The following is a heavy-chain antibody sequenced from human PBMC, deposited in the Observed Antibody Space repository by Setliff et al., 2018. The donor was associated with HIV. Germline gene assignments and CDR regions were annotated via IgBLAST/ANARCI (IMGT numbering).Heavy chain of an antibody. V-gene: IGHV4-4*07. D-gene: IGHD4-17*01. CDR2: VSSRGDT. CDR1: DSVTFY. Sequence: SETLSLTCTVSDSVTFYWSWIRQPAGKGLEWIGRVSSRGDTNYNPSLKSRLTMSVDTSKNQFSLKLTPVTAPETAVYYCARAAAGNTGPFDLWGQGSPVTVSS. CDR3: ARAAAGNTGPFDL. J-gene: IGHJ4*02.